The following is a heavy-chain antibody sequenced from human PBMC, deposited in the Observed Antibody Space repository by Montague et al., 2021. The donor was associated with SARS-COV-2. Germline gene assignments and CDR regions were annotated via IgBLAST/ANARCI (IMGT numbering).Heavy chain of an antibody. D-gene: IGHD4-23*01. Sequence: SETLSLTCTVSGDSLTGYYWSWLRRSPGKGLEWIAYIYDGGGVNYNPSLGSRVTISTDTSKNQLSLKVNSVTAADTAVYYCVRDHPYGGPRGAYDIWGQGTVVTVSS. J-gene: IGHJ3*02. CDR3: VRDHPYGGPRGAYDI. V-gene: IGHV4-59*01. CDR2: IYDGGGV. CDR1: GDSLTGYY.